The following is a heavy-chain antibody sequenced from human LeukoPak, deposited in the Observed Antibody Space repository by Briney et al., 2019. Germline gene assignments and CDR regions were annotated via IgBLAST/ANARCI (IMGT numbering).Heavy chain of an antibody. Sequence: ASVKVSCKASGYTFTRYAMNWVRQAPGQGLEWMGWISAYNGNTNYAQKLQGRVTMTTDTSTSTAYMELRSLRSDDTAVYYCARAGGSKQNDYWGQGTLVTVSS. J-gene: IGHJ4*02. CDR2: ISAYNGNT. CDR1: GYTFTRYA. D-gene: IGHD5-24*01. CDR3: ARAGGSKQNDY. V-gene: IGHV1-18*01.